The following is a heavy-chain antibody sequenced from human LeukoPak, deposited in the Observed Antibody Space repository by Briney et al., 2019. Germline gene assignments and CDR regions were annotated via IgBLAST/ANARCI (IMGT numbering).Heavy chain of an antibody. V-gene: IGHV4-30-2*01. Sequence: SETLSLTCAVSGGSISSGGYSWSWIRQPPGKGLEWIGYISHSGSTYYNPSLKSRVTLSVDRSKNQFSLKLTSLTAADTAVYYCARGFFRIGHAFDIWGQGTMVTVSS. CDR2: ISHSGST. CDR3: ARGFFRIGHAFDI. D-gene: IGHD3/OR15-3a*01. CDR1: GGSISSGGYS. J-gene: IGHJ3*02.